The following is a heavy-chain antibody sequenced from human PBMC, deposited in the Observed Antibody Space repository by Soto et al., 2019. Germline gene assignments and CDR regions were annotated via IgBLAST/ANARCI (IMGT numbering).Heavy chain of an antibody. D-gene: IGHD3-9*01. Sequence: GGSLRLSCAASGFTFSSYAMTWVRQAPGKGLEWVSAISGSGGSTYYADSVKGRFTISRDNSKNTLYLQMNSLRAEDTAVYYCAKDMDYDILTAVYWGQGTLVTVSS. CDR2: ISGSGGST. V-gene: IGHV3-23*01. CDR3: AKDMDYDILTAVY. CDR1: GFTFSSYA. J-gene: IGHJ4*02.